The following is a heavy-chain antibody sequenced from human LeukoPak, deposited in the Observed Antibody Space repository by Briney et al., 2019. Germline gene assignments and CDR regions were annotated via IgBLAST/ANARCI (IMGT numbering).Heavy chain of an antibody. Sequence: GESLKISCKGSGYSFASSWIGWVRQLPGKGLEWMGIIYPGDSDTRYSPSFQGQVTISADKSISTAYLQWSSLKASDTAMYYCARRELELNFDYWGQGTLATVSS. D-gene: IGHD1-26*01. CDR2: IYPGDSDT. J-gene: IGHJ4*02. CDR3: ARRELELNFDY. CDR1: GYSFASSW. V-gene: IGHV5-51*01.